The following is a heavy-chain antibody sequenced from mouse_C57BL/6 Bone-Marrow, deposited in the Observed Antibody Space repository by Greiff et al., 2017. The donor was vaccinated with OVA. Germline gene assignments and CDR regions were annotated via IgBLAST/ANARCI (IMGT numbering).Heavy chain of an antibody. V-gene: IGHV1-19*01. D-gene: IGHD1-1*01. Sequence: VQLQQSGPVLVKPGASVKMSCKASGYTFTDYYMNWVKQSHGKSLEWIGVINPYNGGTSYNQKFKGKATLTVDKSSSTAYMELNSLTSEDSAVYYCARRAYYGSSNYFDYWGQGTTLTVSS. J-gene: IGHJ2*01. CDR3: ARRAYYGSSNYFDY. CDR2: INPYNGGT. CDR1: GYTFTDYY.